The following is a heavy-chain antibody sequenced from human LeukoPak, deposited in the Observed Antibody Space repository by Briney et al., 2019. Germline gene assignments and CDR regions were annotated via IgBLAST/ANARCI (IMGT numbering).Heavy chain of an antibody. D-gene: IGHD6-19*01. CDR3: ARHLTYSGGSARYFDY. V-gene: IGHV4-59*08. J-gene: IGHJ4*02. Sequence: SETLSLTCAVSGGSTSGYYWSWVRQSPGKGLEWIGYIHHSGNTNYNPAIKSRVTISVDTSKTQFSQKLSSVTAADTAVYYCARHLTYSGGSARYFDYWGQGILVTVSS. CDR1: GGSTSGYY. CDR2: IHHSGNT.